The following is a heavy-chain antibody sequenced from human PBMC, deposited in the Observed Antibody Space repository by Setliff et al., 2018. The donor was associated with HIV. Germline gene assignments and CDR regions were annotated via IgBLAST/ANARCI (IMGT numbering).Heavy chain of an antibody. V-gene: IGHV3-13*01. CDR2: IGTGGDT. J-gene: IGHJ6*03. D-gene: IGHD4-17*01. CDR1: GFIFSNHD. Sequence: GSLRLSCDASGFIFSNHDFHWVRQAAAKGLEWVAAIGTGGDTYYVDSVKGRFTISRENARNSLYLQMNSLRAGDTAVYYCARGPTTVTNYYYYYMDVWGKGTTVTVSS. CDR3: ARGPTTVTNYYYYYMDV.